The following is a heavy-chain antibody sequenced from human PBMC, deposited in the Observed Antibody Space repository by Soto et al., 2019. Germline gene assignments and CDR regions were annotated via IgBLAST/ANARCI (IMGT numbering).Heavy chain of an antibody. D-gene: IGHD5-18*01. J-gene: IGHJ4*03. CDR1: GDTVSTNA. CDR3: AKSLNRPDHSNTLGYFDT. Sequence: EVQVLESGGTLVQPGGSLRLSCAASGDTVSTNAMSWVRQAPGKGLEWVSAISAGGGGTYYADSVKGRFIISRDSSRQTLHLQMNSLRAEDTAIYYCAKSLNRPDHSNTLGYFDTCGHGTLVTVSS. V-gene: IGHV3-23*01. CDR2: ISAGGGGT.